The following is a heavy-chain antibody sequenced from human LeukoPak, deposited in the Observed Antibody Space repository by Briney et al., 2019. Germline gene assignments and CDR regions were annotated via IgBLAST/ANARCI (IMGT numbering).Heavy chain of an antibody. V-gene: IGHV3-49*04. CDR2: IRSKSYGETT. CDR1: GFTFGDYA. J-gene: IGHJ6*02. D-gene: IGHD6-13*01. CDR3: FGYISKSNYGMDV. Sequence: AGGSLRLSCTASGFTFGDYAMNWVRQAPGKGLEWVGLIRSKSYGETTEYAASVRGRFTISRDDSRSAAYLQMNSLRAEDTAVYYCFGYISKSNYGMDVWGLGTTVTVSS.